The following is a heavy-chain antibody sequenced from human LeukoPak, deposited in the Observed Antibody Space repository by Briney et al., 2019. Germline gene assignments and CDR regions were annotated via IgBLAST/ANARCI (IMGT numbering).Heavy chain of an antibody. CDR3: ARDGYDYGDSLDY. J-gene: IGHJ4*02. Sequence: PGGSLRLSCAASGFTFSHHAMHWVRRSPGKGLEWAAVISYDGNNKYYANSVKGRFTISRDNAKNSLYLQMNGLRAEDMAVYYCARDGYDYGDSLDYWGQGTLVTVSS. CDR2: ISYDGNNK. D-gene: IGHD4-17*01. CDR1: GFTFSHHA. V-gene: IGHV3-30*03.